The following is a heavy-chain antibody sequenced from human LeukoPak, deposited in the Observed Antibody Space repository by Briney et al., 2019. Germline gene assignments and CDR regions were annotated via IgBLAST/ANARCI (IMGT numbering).Heavy chain of an antibody. J-gene: IGHJ3*02. CDR3: ARERRYFDWLSHDAFDI. Sequence: SETLSLTCAVSGGSISSSNWWSWVRQPPGKGLEWIGGIYHSGSTNYNPSLKSRVTISVDTSKNQFSLKLSSVTAADTAVYYCARERRYFDWLSHDAFDIWGQGTMVTVSS. V-gene: IGHV4-4*02. CDR2: IYHSGST. CDR1: GGSISSSNW. D-gene: IGHD3-9*01.